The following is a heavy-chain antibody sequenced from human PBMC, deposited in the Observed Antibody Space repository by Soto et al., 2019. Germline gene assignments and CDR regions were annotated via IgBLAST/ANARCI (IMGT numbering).Heavy chain of an antibody. Sequence: QVQLQESGPGLVKPSETLSLSCTVSGASISSYYWTWIRQPPGKGLEWIGHIYYRGSTNYNPSLMRRGTIAVDPSKNQLSLKLSSVTAADTAVYYCARVRDCSGGSCHSWWFDPWGQGTLVTVSS. D-gene: IGHD2-15*01. CDR3: ARVRDCSGGSCHSWWFDP. CDR1: GASISSYY. V-gene: IGHV4-59*01. CDR2: IYYRGST. J-gene: IGHJ5*02.